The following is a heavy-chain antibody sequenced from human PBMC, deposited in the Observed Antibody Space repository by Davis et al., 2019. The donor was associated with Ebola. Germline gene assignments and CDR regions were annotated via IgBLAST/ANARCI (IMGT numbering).Heavy chain of an antibody. J-gene: IGHJ4*02. V-gene: IGHV3-23*01. D-gene: IGHD4-17*01. CDR2: ISGSGGST. CDR3: ARHDYGDSHFDY. CDR1: GFTFSSYW. Sequence: GGSLRLSCAASGFTFSSYWMHWVRQAPGKGLEWVSAISGSGGSTYYADSVKGRFTISRDNSKNTLYLQMNSLRAEDTAVYYCARHDYGDSHFDYWGQGTLVTVSS.